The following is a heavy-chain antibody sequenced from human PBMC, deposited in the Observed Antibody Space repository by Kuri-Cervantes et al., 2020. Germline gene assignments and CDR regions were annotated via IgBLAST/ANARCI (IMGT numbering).Heavy chain of an antibody. V-gene: IGHV3-11*01. CDR2: ISSSGSTI. Sequence: GESLKISCAASGFTFSDYYMSWIRQAPGKGLEWVSYISSSGSTIYYADSVKGRFTISRDNAKNSLYLQMNSLRAEDTAVYYCARNNPQLMDGFWGQGTLVTVSS. D-gene: IGHD1-1*01. J-gene: IGHJ4*02. CDR1: GFTFSDYY. CDR3: ARNNPQLMDGF.